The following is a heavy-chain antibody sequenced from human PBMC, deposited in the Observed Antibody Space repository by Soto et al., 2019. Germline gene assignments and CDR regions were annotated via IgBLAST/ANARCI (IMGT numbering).Heavy chain of an antibody. V-gene: IGHV5-10-1*01. CDR2: IDPSDSYT. J-gene: IGHJ6*02. CDR1: GYIFTSYW. CDR3: ARQGIAARPSYYYYGMDV. D-gene: IGHD6-6*01. Sequence: GESLKISCNGSGYIFTSYWISWVRQMPGKGLEWMGRIDPSDSYTNYSPSFQGHVTISADKSISTAYLQWSSLKAPDTAMYYCARQGIAARPSYYYYGMDVWGQGTTVTVSS.